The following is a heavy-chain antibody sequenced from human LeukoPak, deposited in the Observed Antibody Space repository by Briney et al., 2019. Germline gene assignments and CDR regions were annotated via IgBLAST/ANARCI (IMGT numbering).Heavy chain of an antibody. Sequence: GGSLRLSCAASGFTFSSYAMSWVHQAPGKGLEWVANIKQDGSEKYYVDSVKGRFTISRDNAKNSLYLQMNSLRAEDTAVYYCARDTRYYYDSSGYYATDYWGQGTLVTVSS. V-gene: IGHV3-7*01. J-gene: IGHJ4*02. CDR1: GFTFSSYA. D-gene: IGHD3-22*01. CDR2: IKQDGSEK. CDR3: ARDTRYYYDSSGYYATDY.